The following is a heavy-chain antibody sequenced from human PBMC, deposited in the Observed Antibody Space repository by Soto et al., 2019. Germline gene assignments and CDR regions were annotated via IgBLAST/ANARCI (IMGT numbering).Heavy chain of an antibody. CDR2: IWYDGSNK. D-gene: IGHD2-15*01. CDR1: GFTFSSYG. J-gene: IGHJ3*01. CDR3: ARDGGVPRVR. V-gene: IGHV3-33*01. Sequence: QVQLVESGGGVVQPGTSLRLSCAASGFTFSSYGMHWVRQAPGKGLEWVAVIWYDGSNKYYVDSVKGRFTISRDNSKNNLYLQMDSLRAEDTAVYYCARDGGVPRVRWGQGTMVTVSS.